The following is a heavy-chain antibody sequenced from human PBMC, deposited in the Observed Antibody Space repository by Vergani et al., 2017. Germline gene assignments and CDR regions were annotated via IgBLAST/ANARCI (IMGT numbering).Heavy chain of an antibody. V-gene: IGHV3-9*01. CDR2: IFWNNENM. D-gene: IGHD6-13*01. J-gene: IGHJ4*02. CDR3: AKDWGSTTAGLAY. CDR1: GFTFEAYA. Sequence: EMHLVESGGDWVQPGRTLRLSCVASGFTFEAYAMHWVRQAPGKGLEWVAGIFWNNENMGYADSVRGRFTISRDNAKNSLYLEMNDLKPEDTALYYCAKDWGSTTAGLAYWGQGTLVTVSS.